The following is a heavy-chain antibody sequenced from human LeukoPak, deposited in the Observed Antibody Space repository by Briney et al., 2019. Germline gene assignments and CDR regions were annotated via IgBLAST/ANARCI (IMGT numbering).Heavy chain of an antibody. CDR3: ARSIAAKRALFDY. CDR2: FDPEDGET. V-gene: IGHV1-24*01. J-gene: IGHJ4*02. CDR1: GGTFSSYA. Sequence: GASVKVSCKASGGTFSSYAISWVRQAPGQGLEWMGGFDPEDGETIYAQKFQGRVTITEDTSTDTAYMELSSLRSEDTAVYYCARSIAAKRALFDYWGQGTLVTVSS. D-gene: IGHD6-25*01.